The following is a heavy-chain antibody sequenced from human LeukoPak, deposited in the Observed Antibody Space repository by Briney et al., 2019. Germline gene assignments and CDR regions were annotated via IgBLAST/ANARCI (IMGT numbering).Heavy chain of an antibody. Sequence: PSETLSLTCIVSGGSISSYYWSWIRQPPGKGLEWIGYIYYSGSTNYNPSLKSRVTISVDTSKNQFSLKLSSVTAADTAVYYCARSGNSSGWYYYYYYMDVWGKGTTVTTSS. CDR1: GGSISSYY. CDR3: ARSGNSSGWYYYYYYMDV. J-gene: IGHJ6*03. D-gene: IGHD6-19*01. V-gene: IGHV4-59*01. CDR2: IYYSGST.